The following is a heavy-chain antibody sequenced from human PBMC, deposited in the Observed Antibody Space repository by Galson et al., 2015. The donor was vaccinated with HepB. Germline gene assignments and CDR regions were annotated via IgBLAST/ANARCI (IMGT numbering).Heavy chain of an antibody. Sequence: LSLTCAVSGGSISSGGYSWSWIRQPPGKGLEWIGYIYHSGSTYYNPSLKSRVTISVDRSKNQFSLKLSSVTAADTAVYYCASGFGEFHYWGQGTLVTVSS. D-gene: IGHD3-10*01. CDR1: GGSISSGGYS. J-gene: IGHJ4*02. CDR2: IYHSGST. V-gene: IGHV4-30-2*01. CDR3: ASGFGEFHY.